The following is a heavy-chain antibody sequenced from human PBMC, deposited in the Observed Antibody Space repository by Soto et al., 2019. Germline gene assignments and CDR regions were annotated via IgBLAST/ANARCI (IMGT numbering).Heavy chain of an antibody. CDR1: GGSFSGYY. CDR2: INHSGST. D-gene: IGHD2-8*01. CDR3: ARGLVLMVYASTYFDY. J-gene: IGHJ4*02. Sequence: QLQLQQWGAGLLKPSETLSLTCAVYGGSFSGYYWSWIRQPPGKGLEGIGEINHSGSTNYNPSLKSRVTISVDTSKNQFSLKLSSVTAADTAVYYCARGLVLMVYASTYFDYWGQGTLVTVSS. V-gene: IGHV4-34*01.